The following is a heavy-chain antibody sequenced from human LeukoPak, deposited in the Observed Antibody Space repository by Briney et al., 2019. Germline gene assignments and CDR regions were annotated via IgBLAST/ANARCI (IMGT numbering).Heavy chain of an antibody. Sequence: GGSLRLSCAASGFTFSSYAMSWVRQAPGKGLEWVSAISGSGGSTYYADSVKGRFTISRDNSKNTLYLQMNSLRAEDTAVYYCAKGAGDSRGYSYYYMDVWGKGTTVTVSS. CDR3: AKGAGDSRGYSYYYMDV. V-gene: IGHV3-23*01. CDR2: ISGSGGST. J-gene: IGHJ6*03. D-gene: IGHD3-22*01. CDR1: GFTFSSYA.